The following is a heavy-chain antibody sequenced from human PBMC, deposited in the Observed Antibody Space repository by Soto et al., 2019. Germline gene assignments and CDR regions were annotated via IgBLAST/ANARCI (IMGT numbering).Heavy chain of an antibody. CDR1: GFTFSSYA. J-gene: IGHJ4*02. CDR2: ISYDGSNK. D-gene: IGHD2-21*01. Sequence: QVQLVESGGGVVQPGRSLRLSCAASGFTFSSYAMHWVRQAPGKGLEWVAVISYDGSNKYYADSVKGRFTISRDNSKNTLYLQMNSLRAEDTAVYYCAREFPYFDYWGQGTLVTVSS. V-gene: IGHV3-30-3*01. CDR3: AREFPYFDY.